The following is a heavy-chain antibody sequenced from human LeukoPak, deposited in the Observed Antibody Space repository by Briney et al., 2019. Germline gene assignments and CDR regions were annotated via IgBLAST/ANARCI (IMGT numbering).Heavy chain of an antibody. Sequence: ASVKVSCKASGYTFTSYGISWVRQAPGQGLEWMGWISAYNGNTNYAQKLQGRVTMTTDTSTSTAYMELRRLRSDDTAVYYCARVGALSSWTPHYYMDVWGKGTTVTVSS. D-gene: IGHD6-13*01. J-gene: IGHJ6*03. CDR1: GYTFTSYG. V-gene: IGHV1-18*01. CDR2: ISAYNGNT. CDR3: ARVGALSSWTPHYYMDV.